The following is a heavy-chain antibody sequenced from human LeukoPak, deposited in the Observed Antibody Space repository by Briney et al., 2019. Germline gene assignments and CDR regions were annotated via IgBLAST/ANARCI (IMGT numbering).Heavy chain of an antibody. Sequence: ASVKVSCKASGYTFTGYYMHWVRQAPGQGLEWMGWINPNSGGTTYAQKFQGRVTMTRDTSISTAYMELSRLRSDDTAVYYCARTSAYYYDSSGYYLDYWGQGTLVTVSS. J-gene: IGHJ4*02. D-gene: IGHD3-22*01. CDR3: ARTSAYYYDSSGYYLDY. CDR1: GYTFTGYY. CDR2: INPNSGGT. V-gene: IGHV1-2*02.